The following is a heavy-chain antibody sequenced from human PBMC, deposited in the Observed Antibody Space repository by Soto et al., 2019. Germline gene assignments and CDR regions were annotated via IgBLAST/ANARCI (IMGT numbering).Heavy chain of an antibody. D-gene: IGHD2-21*01. CDR2: MNPNSNNT. CDR3: ARSDGYHFNWLDS. Sequence: QVQLVQSGAEVKTPGASVKVSCKASGYTIASYDINWVRQAPGQGLEWMGWMNPNSNNTGYAQKLQGRLTMTRDIALSIAHIELSSLRNEDTAVYYCARSDGYHFNWLDSWGQGTLVTVSA. V-gene: IGHV1-8*01. J-gene: IGHJ5*01. CDR1: GYTIASYD.